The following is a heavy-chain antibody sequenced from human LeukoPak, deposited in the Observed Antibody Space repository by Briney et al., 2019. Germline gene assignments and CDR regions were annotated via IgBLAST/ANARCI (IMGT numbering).Heavy chain of an antibody. CDR2: ISYDGSNK. V-gene: IGHV3-30-3*01. D-gene: IGHD3-10*01. CDR1: GFIFSIYA. Sequence: GGSLRLSCSASGFIFSIYAMHWVRQAPGKGLEWVALISYDGSNKFYADSVKGRFSISRDNSKNTLYLQMNSLRPEDTALYSCARDQGLTDPAGDVLDIWGQGGMVTVSS. J-gene: IGHJ3*02. CDR3: ARDQGLTDPAGDVLDI.